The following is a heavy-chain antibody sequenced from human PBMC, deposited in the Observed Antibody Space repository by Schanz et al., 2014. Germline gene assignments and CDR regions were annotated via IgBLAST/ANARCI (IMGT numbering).Heavy chain of an antibody. CDR3: ARDSRYCTGVDCKGDAFDL. D-gene: IGHD2-8*02. V-gene: IGHV3-7*01. CDR2: IKEDGSKK. CDR1: GFSFSTYA. Sequence: EVQLVESGGGVVQPGRSLRLSCAASGFSFSTYAMHWVRQAPGKGLEWVANIKEDGSKKYYVDSVRGRFTISRDNAKNSLYLQLNSLTAEDTAVYHCARDSRYCTGVDCKGDAFDLWGQGTLVTVSS. J-gene: IGHJ3*01.